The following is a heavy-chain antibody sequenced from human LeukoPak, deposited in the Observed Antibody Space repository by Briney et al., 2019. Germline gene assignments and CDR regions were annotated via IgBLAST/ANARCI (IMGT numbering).Heavy chain of an antibody. Sequence: GGSLRLSCAASGFTFSSYWMHWVRQGPGKGLVWVSRINTDGSETIYADSVKGRFTISRDNAKNTLYLQMNSLRAEDTAVYYCAGGVTSNAPSDCWGQGTLVTVSS. CDR3: AGGVTSNAPSDC. D-gene: IGHD4-11*01. V-gene: IGHV3-74*01. CDR2: INTDGSET. J-gene: IGHJ4*02. CDR1: GFTFSSYW.